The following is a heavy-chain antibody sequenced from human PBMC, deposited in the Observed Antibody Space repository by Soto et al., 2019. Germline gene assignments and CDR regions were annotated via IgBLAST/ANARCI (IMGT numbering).Heavy chain of an antibody. CDR2: IYSDVYSAGTT. CDR1: GFTVSDNY. CDR3: AKVTGYCSSSSCRRDYYYYYGMDV. D-gene: IGHD2-2*01. Sequence: PGGSLRLSCEASGFTVSDNYMTWVRQAPGKGLEWVSLIYSDVYSAGTTYYADSVKGRFSISRDNSKNTLYLQMNSLRAEDTAVYYCAKVTGYCSSSSCRRDYYYYYGMDVWGQGTTVTVSS. V-gene: IGHV3-53*05. J-gene: IGHJ6*02.